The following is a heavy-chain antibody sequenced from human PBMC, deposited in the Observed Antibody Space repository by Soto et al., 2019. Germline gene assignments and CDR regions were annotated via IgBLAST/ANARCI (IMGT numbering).Heavy chain of an antibody. D-gene: IGHD3-3*01. V-gene: IGHV4-4*07. CDR2: IYTSGST. CDR1: GGSISSYY. Sequence: TVSGGSISSYYWSWIRQPAGKGLEWIGRIYTSGSTNYNPSLKSRVTMSVDTSKNQFSLKLSSVTAADTAVYYCAREGIRHDFWSGSPLDHYFDYWGQGTLVTVSS. J-gene: IGHJ4*02. CDR3: AREGIRHDFWSGSPLDHYFDY.